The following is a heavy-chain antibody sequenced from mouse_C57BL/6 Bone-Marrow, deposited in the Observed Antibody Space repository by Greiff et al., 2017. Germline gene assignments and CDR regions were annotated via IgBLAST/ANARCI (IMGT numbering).Heavy chain of an antibody. CDR2: IDPSDSYT. V-gene: IGHV1-50*01. CDR3: ANPRGISRRGFAY. Sequence: QVQLQQPGAELVKPGASVKLSCKASGYTFTSYWMQWVKQRPGQGLEWIGEIDPSDSYTNYNQKFKGKATLTVDTSSSTAYMQLSSLTSEDSAVYSCANPRGISRRGFAYWGQGTLVTVSA. CDR1: GYTFTSYW. J-gene: IGHJ3*01.